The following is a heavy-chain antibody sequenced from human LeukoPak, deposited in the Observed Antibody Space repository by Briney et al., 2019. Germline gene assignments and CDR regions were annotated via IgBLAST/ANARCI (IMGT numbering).Heavy chain of an antibody. CDR3: ARVKPSGYYSP. CDR2: IYSGGRT. V-gene: IGHV3-53*04. Sequence: GGSLRLSCAASGFTVSSNYMSWVRQAPGKGLEWVSVIYSGGRTYYADSVKGRFTISRHNSKNTLYLQMNSLRAEDTAVYYCARVKPSGYYSPWGQGTLVTVSS. D-gene: IGHD3-22*01. J-gene: IGHJ5*02. CDR1: GFTVSSNY.